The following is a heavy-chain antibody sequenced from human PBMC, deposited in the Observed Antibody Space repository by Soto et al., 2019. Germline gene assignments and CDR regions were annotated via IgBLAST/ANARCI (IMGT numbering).Heavy chain of an antibody. D-gene: IGHD2-2*01. V-gene: IGHV3-7*01. CDR3: ARDSKTLIPAASYYYYGMDV. J-gene: IGHJ6*02. CDR1: GFTFSSYW. CDR2: IKQDGSEK. Sequence: PGGSLRLSCAASGFTFSSYWMSWVRQAPGKGLEWVANIKQDGSEKYYVDSVKGRFTISRDNAKNSLYLQMNSLRAEDTAVYYWARDSKTLIPAASYYYYGMDVWGQGTTVTVSS.